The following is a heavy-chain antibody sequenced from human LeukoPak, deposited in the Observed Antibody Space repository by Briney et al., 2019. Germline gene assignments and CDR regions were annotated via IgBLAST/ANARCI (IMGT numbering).Heavy chain of an antibody. CDR2: IIPIFGTA. Sequence: ASVKVSCKASGGTFSSYAISWVRQAPGQGLEWMGGIIPIFGTANYAQKLQGRVTITTDESTSTAYMELSSLRSEDTAVYYCARGGITGTTSWFDPWGQGTLVTVSS. D-gene: IGHD1-7*01. CDR1: GGTFSSYA. V-gene: IGHV1-69*05. CDR3: ARGGITGTTSWFDP. J-gene: IGHJ5*02.